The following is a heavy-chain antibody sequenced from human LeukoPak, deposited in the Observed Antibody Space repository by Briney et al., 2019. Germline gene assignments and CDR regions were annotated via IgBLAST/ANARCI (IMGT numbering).Heavy chain of an antibody. CDR2: NSGGSS. CDR1: GFTFSTYG. V-gene: IGHV3-23*01. CDR3: AKDTGGLFRYSAGH. Sequence: GGSLRLSCAASGFTFSTYGVYWVRQAPGKGLEWLSSNSGGSSYYADSVKGRFTISRDNSKNTLYLQMNSLRAEDTAVYYCAKDTGGLFRYSAGHWGQGTLVTVSS. J-gene: IGHJ4*02. D-gene: IGHD6-13*01.